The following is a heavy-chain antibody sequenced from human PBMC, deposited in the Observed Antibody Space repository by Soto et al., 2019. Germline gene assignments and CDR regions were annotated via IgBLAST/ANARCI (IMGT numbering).Heavy chain of an antibody. J-gene: IGHJ4*02. D-gene: IGHD5-12*01. Sequence: SETLSLTCTVSGGSISSYYWSWIRQPPGKGLEWIGYIYYSGSTNYNPSLKSRVTISVDTSKNQFSLKLSSVTAADTAVYYCGRQVGGLAPWYFVYWGQGTPVTVPQ. CDR3: GRQVGGLAPWYFVY. CDR2: IYYSGST. V-gene: IGHV4-59*08. CDR1: GGSISSYY.